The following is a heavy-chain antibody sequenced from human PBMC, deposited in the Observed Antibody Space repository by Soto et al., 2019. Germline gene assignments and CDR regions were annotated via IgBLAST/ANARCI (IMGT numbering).Heavy chain of an antibody. J-gene: IGHJ4*02. Sequence: GGSLRLSCAASGFTFSSTTMNWVRQAPGRGLEWVSSITSSSSYKYYADPVKGRFTISRDNAKNSLYLQMSGLTAEDTAVYFCAGRNPFDYWGQGTLVTVSS. CDR3: AGRNPFDY. CDR1: GFTFSSTT. CDR2: ITSSSSYK. V-gene: IGHV3-21*06.